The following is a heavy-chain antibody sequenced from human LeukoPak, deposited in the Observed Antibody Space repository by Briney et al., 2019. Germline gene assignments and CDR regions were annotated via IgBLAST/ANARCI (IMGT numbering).Heavy chain of an antibody. Sequence: SETLSLTCAVYGGSFSDYYWSWVRQPPGKGLEWIGEINHRGSTNYNPSLKSRVTISVDTSKNQFSLKLSSVTAADTAVYYCVGSSVIGLDYWGQGTLVTVSS. J-gene: IGHJ4*02. CDR1: GGSFSDYY. CDR3: VGSSVIGLDY. V-gene: IGHV4-34*01. CDR2: INHRGST. D-gene: IGHD4-11*01.